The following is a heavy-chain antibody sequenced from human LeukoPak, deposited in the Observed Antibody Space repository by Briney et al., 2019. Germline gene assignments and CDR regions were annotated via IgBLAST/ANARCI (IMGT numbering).Heavy chain of an antibody. D-gene: IGHD3-10*01. CDR3: ARDLSGFAFDY. J-gene: IGHJ4*02. Sequence: GGSLRLSCAAFGFTFSSYSMNWVRQAPGKGLEWVSSISSSSSYIYYADSVKGRFTISRDNAKNSLYLHMNSLRAEDTAVYYCARDLSGFAFDYWGQGTLVTVSS. CDR1: GFTFSSYS. CDR2: ISSSSSYI. V-gene: IGHV3-21*01.